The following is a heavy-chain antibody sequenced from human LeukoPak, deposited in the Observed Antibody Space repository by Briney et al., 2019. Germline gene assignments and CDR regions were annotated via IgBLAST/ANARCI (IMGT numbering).Heavy chain of an antibody. CDR2: ISSGSTYI. D-gene: IGHD5-18*01. Sequence: GGSLRLSCAASGFTFSTYTMNWVRQAPGKGLEWVSSISSGSTYIYYADSVKGRFTISRDDAKRSLYLHMNSLRAEDTAVYYCARDNTAMVTDQFDYWGQGTLVTVSS. CDR1: GFTFSTYT. V-gene: IGHV3-21*01. CDR3: ARDNTAMVTDQFDY. J-gene: IGHJ4*02.